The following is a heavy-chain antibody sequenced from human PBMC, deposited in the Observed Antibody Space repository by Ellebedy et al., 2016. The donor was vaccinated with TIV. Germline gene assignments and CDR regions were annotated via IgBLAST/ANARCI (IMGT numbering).Heavy chain of an antibody. Sequence: AASVKVSCKASGYTFTSYGISWVRQDPGQGLEWMGWISAYNGNTNYAQKLQGRVTMTTDTSTSTAYMEMRSLRSDDTAVYYCARDDCSSGWWYFDYWGQGTLVTVSS. J-gene: IGHJ4*02. CDR1: GYTFTSYG. CDR2: ISAYNGNT. D-gene: IGHD6-19*01. CDR3: ARDDCSSGWWYFDY. V-gene: IGHV1-18*04.